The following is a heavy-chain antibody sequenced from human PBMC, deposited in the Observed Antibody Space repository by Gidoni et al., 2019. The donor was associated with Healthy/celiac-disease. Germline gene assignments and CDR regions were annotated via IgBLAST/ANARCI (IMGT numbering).Heavy chain of an antibody. J-gene: IGHJ2*01. CDR1: GGSISSGGYY. CDR3: ARADYYDSSGRYFDL. CDR2: IYYTGST. D-gene: IGHD3-22*01. Sequence: QVQLQESGPGLVKPSQTLSLTCTVPGGSISSGGYYWSWIRQHPGKGLEWIGYIYYTGSTYYNPSLKSRVTISLDTSKNRFSLKLSSVTAADTAVYYCARADYYDSSGRYFDLWGRGTLVTVSS. V-gene: IGHV4-31*03.